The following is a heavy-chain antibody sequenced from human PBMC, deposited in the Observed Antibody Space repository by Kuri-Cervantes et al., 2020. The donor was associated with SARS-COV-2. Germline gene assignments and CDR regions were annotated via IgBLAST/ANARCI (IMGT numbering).Heavy chain of an antibody. J-gene: IGHJ4*02. V-gene: IGHV3-73*01. D-gene: IGHD3-10*01. CDR2: IRSKDKNYAT. Sequence: GESLKISCVASGFTFSGSGMHWVRQASAKGLEWVGRIRSKDKNYATAYAASLKGRFTISRDDAKNTAYLQMNSLETEDTAVYYCARRAMVRGMYFFDYWGQGTLVTVSS. CDR1: GFTFSGSG. CDR3: ARRAMVRGMYFFDY.